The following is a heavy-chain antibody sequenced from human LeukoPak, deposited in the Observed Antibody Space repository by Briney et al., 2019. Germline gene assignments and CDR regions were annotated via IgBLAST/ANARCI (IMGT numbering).Heavy chain of an antibody. CDR2: IYSGGST. CDR3: ARLDMDYYDSSGYCFDY. CDR1: GFTVSSNY. D-gene: IGHD3-22*01. J-gene: IGHJ4*02. Sequence: GGSLRLSCAASGFTVSSNYMSWVRQAPGKGLEWVSVIYSGGSTYYADSVKGRFTISRDNSKNTLYLQMNSLRAEDTAVYYCARLDMDYYDSSGYCFDYGGQRTLVTVSS. V-gene: IGHV3-53*01.